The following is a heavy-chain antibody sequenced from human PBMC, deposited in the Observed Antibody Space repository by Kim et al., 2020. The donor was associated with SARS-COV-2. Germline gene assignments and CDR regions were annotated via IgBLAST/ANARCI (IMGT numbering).Heavy chain of an antibody. CDR1: GFTFSSYA. Sequence: GGSLRLSCAASGFTFSSYAMSWVRQAPGKGLEWVAAISGSGGSTYYADSVKGRFTISRDNSKNTLYLQMNSLRAEDTAVYYCAKYIAAAGTGRYYYYGMDVWGQGTTVTVS. CDR2: ISGSGGST. J-gene: IGHJ6*02. D-gene: IGHD6-13*01. CDR3: AKYIAAAGTGRYYYYGMDV. V-gene: IGHV3-23*01.